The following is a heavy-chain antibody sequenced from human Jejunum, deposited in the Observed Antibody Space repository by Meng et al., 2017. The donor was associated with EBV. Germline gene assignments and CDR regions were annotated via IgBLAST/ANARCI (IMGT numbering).Heavy chain of an antibody. Sequence: QGQLEASGPGLVKPSAPLSLTCTVSGGSVSTASYYWSWIRQSPGKGLEWIGYIYYSGNTNYNPSLKSRATITVDTSKNQFSLKLSSVTAADTAVYYCARVVDYYERSGYPDFWGQGTLVTVSS. CDR1: GGSVSTASYY. J-gene: IGHJ4*02. D-gene: IGHD3-22*01. CDR2: IYYSGNT. V-gene: IGHV4-61*01. CDR3: ARVVDYYERSGYPDF.